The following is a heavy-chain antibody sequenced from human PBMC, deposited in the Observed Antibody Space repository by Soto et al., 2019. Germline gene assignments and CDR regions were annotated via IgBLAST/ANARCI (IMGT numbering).Heavy chain of an antibody. V-gene: IGHV1-69*01. J-gene: IGHJ6*01. Sequence: QVQLVQSGAEVKKPGSSVKVSCKATGGTFSNYAINWVRQAPGQGLEWMGGIITLSGTPNYAQKFQGRVTITADESTSLAYMEVTSLTSEDTAVYYCATPAAHALQYYYYAMDVW. CDR1: GGTFSNYA. CDR3: ATPAAHALQYYYYAMDV. D-gene: IGHD6-13*01. CDR2: IITLSGTP.